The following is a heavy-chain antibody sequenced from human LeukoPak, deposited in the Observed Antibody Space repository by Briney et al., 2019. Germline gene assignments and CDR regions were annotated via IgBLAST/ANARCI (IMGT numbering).Heavy chain of an antibody. Sequence: SETLSLTCTVSGGSIINNNYYWGWLRQPPGKGPEWIGSIYHTGSTFYNPSRKSRVTISVDTSKNQFSLKLTSVTGADTAVYYCARQDHNDHGDPNWFDPWGQGTLVTVSS. V-gene: IGHV4-39*01. CDR1: GGSIINNNYY. D-gene: IGHD4-17*01. CDR2: IYHTGST. J-gene: IGHJ5*02. CDR3: ARQDHNDHGDPNWFDP.